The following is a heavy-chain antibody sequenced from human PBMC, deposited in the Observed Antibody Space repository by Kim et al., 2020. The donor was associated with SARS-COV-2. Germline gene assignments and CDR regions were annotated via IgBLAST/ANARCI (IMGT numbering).Heavy chain of an antibody. V-gene: IGHV1-18*01. Sequence: ASVKVSCKASGYTFTSYGISWVRQAPGQGLEWMGCISAYNGNTNYAQKVQGRVTMTTDTSTSTAYMELRSLRSDDTAVYYCARACKLLWFGELLPQSYYFDYWGQGTLVTVSS. D-gene: IGHD3-10*01. J-gene: IGHJ4*02. CDR2: ISAYNGNT. CDR3: ARACKLLWFGELLPQSYYFDY. CDR1: GYTFTSYG.